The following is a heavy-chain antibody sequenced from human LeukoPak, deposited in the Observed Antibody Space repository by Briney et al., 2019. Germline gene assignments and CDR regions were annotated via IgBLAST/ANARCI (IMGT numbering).Heavy chain of an antibody. Sequence: GESLKISCKDSGHSFTNLWIGWVRQMPGEGLEWMGIIYSGDSDTRYSPSFQGQVTISADKSISTAYLQWSSLTASDTAMYYCARLNYFDRSGFFDSWGQGTLVTVSS. CDR1: GHSFTNLW. V-gene: IGHV5-51*01. J-gene: IGHJ4*02. D-gene: IGHD3-22*01. CDR3: ARLNYFDRSGFFDS. CDR2: IYSGDSDT.